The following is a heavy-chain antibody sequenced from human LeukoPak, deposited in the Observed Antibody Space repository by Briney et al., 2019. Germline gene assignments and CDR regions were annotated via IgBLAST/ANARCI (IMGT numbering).Heavy chain of an antibody. V-gene: IGHV1-69*05. Sequence: SVKVSCKASGGTFITSAISWVRQAPGQGLEWMGGIIPIFGTPNYAQKFQGRVTITTDESTSTAYMALSSLRSEDTAVYYCATQPRLYFYDSSGYYYSYWGQGTLVTVSS. CDR2: IIPIFGTP. J-gene: IGHJ4*02. CDR3: ATQPRLYFYDSSGYYYSY. D-gene: IGHD3-22*01. CDR1: GGTFITSA.